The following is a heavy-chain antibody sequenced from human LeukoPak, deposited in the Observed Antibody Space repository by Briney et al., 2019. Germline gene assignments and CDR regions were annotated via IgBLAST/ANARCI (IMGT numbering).Heavy chain of an antibody. CDR3: AREGSGYTYGRGSYFDY. CDR1: GFTFRSYA. Sequence: SGGSLRLSCAASGFTFRSYAMSWVRQAPGKGLEWVSALSGSGDKTFYADSVKGRFTISRDNAKNTLYLQMRSLMTEDTAVYYCAREGSGYTYGRGSYFDYWGHGILVTVSS. J-gene: IGHJ4*01. V-gene: IGHV3-23*01. CDR2: LSGSGDKT. D-gene: IGHD5-18*01.